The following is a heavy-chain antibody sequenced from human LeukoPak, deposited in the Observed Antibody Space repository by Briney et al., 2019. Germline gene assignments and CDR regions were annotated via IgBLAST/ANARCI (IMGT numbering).Heavy chain of an antibody. CDR2: IYSGGNT. D-gene: IGHD3-3*02. CDR1: GFTVISNY. CDR3: ARDLHPRLAGFFDY. Sequence: GGSLRLSCAASGFTVISNYMSWVRQAPGKGLEWVSVIYSGGNTYYADSVEGRFTISRDNSKNTPYLQMKTLKAEDTAVYYCARDLHPRLAGFFDYWGQGTLVTVSS. V-gene: IGHV3-53*01. J-gene: IGHJ4*02.